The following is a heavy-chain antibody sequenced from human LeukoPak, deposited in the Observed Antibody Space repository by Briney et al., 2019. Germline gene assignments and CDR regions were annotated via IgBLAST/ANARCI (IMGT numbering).Heavy chain of an antibody. CDR2: ISAYNGNT. J-gene: IGHJ5*02. Sequence: ASEKVSCKASGYTFASYGITWVRLAPGQGLEWMGWISAYNGNTNYAQMFQGRVIMTTDTSTNTAYMELRSLRADDTAMYYCARDPSYDSSGYPNWFDPWGQGTLVTVSS. D-gene: IGHD3-22*01. CDR1: GYTFASYG. V-gene: IGHV1-18*01. CDR3: ARDPSYDSSGYPNWFDP.